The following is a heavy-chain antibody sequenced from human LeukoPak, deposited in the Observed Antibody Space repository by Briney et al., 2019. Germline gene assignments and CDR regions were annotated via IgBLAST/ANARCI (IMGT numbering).Heavy chain of an antibody. CDR2: ISYDVGKK. J-gene: IGHJ4*02. CDR3: AKISGYYPSDY. Sequence: GGSLRLSCAGSGFTFSSYGMHWVRQAPGKGLEWVAVISYDVGKKYYADSVKGRFTISRDNSKNTLYLQMYSLRAEDTAVYYCAKISGYYPSDYWGQGTLVTVSS. D-gene: IGHD3-22*01. V-gene: IGHV3-30*18. CDR1: GFTFSSYG.